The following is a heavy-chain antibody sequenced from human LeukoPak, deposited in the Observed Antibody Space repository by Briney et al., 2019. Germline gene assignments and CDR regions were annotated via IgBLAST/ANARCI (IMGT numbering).Heavy chain of an antibody. CDR1: GFTFSSYS. V-gene: IGHV3-48*01. CDR2: ISSSSSTI. Sequence: GGSLRLSCAASGFTFSSYSMNWVRQAPGKGLEWVSYISSSSSTIYYADSVKGRFTISRDNAKNSLYLQMNSLRAEDTAVYYCASAGRITIFGVVTYFDYWGQGTLVTVSS. D-gene: IGHD3-3*01. J-gene: IGHJ4*02. CDR3: ASAGRITIFGVVTYFDY.